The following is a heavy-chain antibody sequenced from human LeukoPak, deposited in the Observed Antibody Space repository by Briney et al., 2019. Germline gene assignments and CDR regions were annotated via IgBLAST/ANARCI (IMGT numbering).Heavy chain of an antibody. Sequence: PGGSLRLSCAASGFTFDDYAMHWVRQAPGKGLEWVSGISWNSGSIGYADSVKGRFTISRDNAKNSLYLQMNSLRAEDTAVYYCAKDLPIVVVVAAFDYWGQGTLVTVSS. D-gene: IGHD2-15*01. CDR2: ISWNSGSI. CDR1: GFTFDDYA. J-gene: IGHJ4*02. CDR3: AKDLPIVVVVAAFDY. V-gene: IGHV3-9*01.